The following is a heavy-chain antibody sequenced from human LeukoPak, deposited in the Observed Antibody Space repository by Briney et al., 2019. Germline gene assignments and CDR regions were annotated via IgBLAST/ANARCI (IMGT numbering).Heavy chain of an antibody. CDR3: ARDSFTYYYDSSGYEFADY. D-gene: IGHD3-22*01. V-gene: IGHV1-69*04. Sequence: ASVKVSCKASGGTFSSYAISWVRQAPGQGLEWMGRIIPILGIANYAQKFQGRATITADKSTSTAYMELSSLRSEDTAVYYCARDSFTYYYDSSGYEFADYWGQGTLVTVSS. CDR1: GGTFSSYA. J-gene: IGHJ4*02. CDR2: IIPILGIA.